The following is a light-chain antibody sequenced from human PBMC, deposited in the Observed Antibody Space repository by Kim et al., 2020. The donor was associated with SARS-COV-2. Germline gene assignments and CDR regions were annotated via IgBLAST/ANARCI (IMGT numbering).Light chain of an antibody. CDR1: SSNIGAGYD. J-gene: IGLJ1*01. Sequence: RVTLSCTGSSSNIGAGYDVHWSQQLPGTAPKLLIYGNSNRPSGVPDRFSGSKSGTSASLAITGLQAEDEADYYCQSYDSSLSGYVFGTGTKVTVL. V-gene: IGLV1-40*01. CDR2: GNS. CDR3: QSYDSSLSGYV.